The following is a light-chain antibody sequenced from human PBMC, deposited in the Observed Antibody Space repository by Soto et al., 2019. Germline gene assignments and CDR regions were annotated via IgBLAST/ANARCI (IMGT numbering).Light chain of an antibody. CDR3: LQYHNLWA. CDR2: RAS. CDR1: QNIYSN. Sequence: EIVLTQSPGTLSLSPGGRATLSCRASQNIYSNIAWYQQRPGQAPRLLIYRASTRATGVPARFSGSGSGTEFTLTISSLQSEDFTVYSCLQYHNLWAFGQGTKVDIK. V-gene: IGKV3-15*01. J-gene: IGKJ1*01.